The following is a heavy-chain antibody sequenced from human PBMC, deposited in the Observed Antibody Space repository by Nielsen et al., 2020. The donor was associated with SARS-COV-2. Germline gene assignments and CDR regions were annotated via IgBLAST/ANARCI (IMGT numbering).Heavy chain of an antibody. CDR2: ISKSYTPI. J-gene: IGHJ6*02. V-gene: IGHV3-48*01. CDR1: GFSFSSYG. CDR3: VRKDTSMGFYYYGMDV. Sequence: GESLKISCTASGFSFSSYGMNWVRQAPGKGLEWVPYISKSYTPIDYADSVKGRFTISRDNARNSLYLQMNGLRAEDTAAYYCVRKDTSMGFYYYGMDVWGRGTTVTVSS. D-gene: IGHD5-18*01.